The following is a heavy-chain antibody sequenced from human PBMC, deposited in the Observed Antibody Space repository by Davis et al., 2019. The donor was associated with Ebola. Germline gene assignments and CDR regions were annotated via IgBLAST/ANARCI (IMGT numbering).Heavy chain of an antibody. Sequence: GESLKISCAASGFTFSDSCMHWVRQAPGKGLEWGAIIWYDGSEKYYGDSVKGRFTISRDNSRNTVYLQMNMLRAEDTAVYYCAREGVGGHGMDVWGQGTTVTVSS. CDR3: AREGVGGHGMDV. J-gene: IGHJ6*02. D-gene: IGHD3-3*01. CDR1: GFTFSDSC. CDR2: IWYDGSEK. V-gene: IGHV3-33*08.